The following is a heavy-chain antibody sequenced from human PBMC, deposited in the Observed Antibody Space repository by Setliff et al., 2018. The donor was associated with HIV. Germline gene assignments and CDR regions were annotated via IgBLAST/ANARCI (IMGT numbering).Heavy chain of an antibody. Sequence: LSETLSLTCTASYDTISTADYYWSWIRQPPGKGLEWIGFVSYTGTTRYSPSLKSRITISIDTSKNQFSLQLSSVTAADTAVYYCARLSTTSRDFDSWGQGTLVTVS. J-gene: IGHJ4*02. V-gene: IGHV4-30-4*01. CDR3: ARLSTTSRDFDS. CDR2: VSYTGTT. D-gene: IGHD3-10*01. CDR1: YDTISTADYY.